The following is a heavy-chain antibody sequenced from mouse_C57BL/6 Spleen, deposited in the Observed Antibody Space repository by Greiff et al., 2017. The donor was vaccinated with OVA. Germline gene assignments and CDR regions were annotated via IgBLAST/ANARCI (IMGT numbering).Heavy chain of an antibody. CDR2: IYPGDGDT. J-gene: IGHJ2*01. CDR1: GYAFSSYW. CDR3: ARRGPANLGGGFDY. Sequence: LQESGAELVKPGASVKISCKASGYAFSSYWMNWVKQRPGKGLEWIGQIYPGDGDTNYNGKFKGKATLTADKSSSTAYMQLSSLTSEDSAVYFCARRGPANLGGGFDYWGQGTTLTVSS. D-gene: IGHD4-1*01. V-gene: IGHV1-80*01.